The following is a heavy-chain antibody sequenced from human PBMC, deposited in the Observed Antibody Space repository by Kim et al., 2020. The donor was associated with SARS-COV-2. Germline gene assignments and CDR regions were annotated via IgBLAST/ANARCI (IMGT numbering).Heavy chain of an antibody. Sequence: SETLSLTCTVSGGSISSYYWSWIRQPPGKGLECIGYIYYSGSTNYNPSLKSRVTISVDTSKNQFSLKLSSVTAADTAVYYCARQSSDFWSGPPGWFDPWGQGTLVTVSS. CDR3: ARQSSDFWSGPPGWFDP. CDR1: GGSISSYY. D-gene: IGHD3-3*01. CDR2: IYYSGST. V-gene: IGHV4-59*08. J-gene: IGHJ5*02.